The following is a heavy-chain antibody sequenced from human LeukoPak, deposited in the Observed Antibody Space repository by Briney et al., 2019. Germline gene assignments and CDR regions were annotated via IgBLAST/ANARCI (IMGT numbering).Heavy chain of an antibody. CDR2: ISASGYST. CDR3: AKDVYNWNFYFDY. V-gene: IGHV3-23*01. Sequence: GGSLRLSCAASGFTFSSYAMSWVRQAPGKGLEWVSAISASGYSTYYADSVKGRFTISRDNSKKTLNLQMNSLRAEDTAIFYCAKDVYNWNFYFDYWGQGTLVTVSS. J-gene: IGHJ4*02. D-gene: IGHD1-7*01. CDR1: GFTFSSYA.